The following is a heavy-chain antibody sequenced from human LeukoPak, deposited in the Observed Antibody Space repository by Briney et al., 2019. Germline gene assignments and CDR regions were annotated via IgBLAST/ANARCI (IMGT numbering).Heavy chain of an antibody. CDR3: ARGGAYCSSTSCYEFDY. D-gene: IGHD2-2*01. Sequence: SGGSLRLSCAASGFTFGSYAMHWVRQAPGKGLEWVAVISYDGSNKYYADSVKGRFTISRDNSKNTLYLQMNSLRAEDTAVYYCARGGAYCSSTSCYEFDYWGQGTLVTVSS. CDR2: ISYDGSNK. V-gene: IGHV3-30*04. J-gene: IGHJ4*02. CDR1: GFTFGSYA.